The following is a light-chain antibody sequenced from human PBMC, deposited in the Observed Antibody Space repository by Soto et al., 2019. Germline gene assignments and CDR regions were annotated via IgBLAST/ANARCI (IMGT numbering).Light chain of an antibody. Sequence: MTEYPGTLYVCTGERATLSCRASQSVRSNLAWYQQNPGQPPRLLIYDASSRATGIPSRFSGSGSGTEFTLTTSSLKSEDIAVYYCHQYDNLPRTIGQGTKVDIK. CDR3: HQYDNLPRT. CDR2: DAS. CDR1: QSVRSN. V-gene: IGKV3-15*01. J-gene: IGKJ1*01.